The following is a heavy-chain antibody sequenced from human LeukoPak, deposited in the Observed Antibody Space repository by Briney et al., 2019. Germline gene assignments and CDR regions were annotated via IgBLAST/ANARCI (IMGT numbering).Heavy chain of an antibody. D-gene: IGHD5-18*01. V-gene: IGHV4-59*01. CDR2: IYYSGST. CDR1: GGSISSYY. CDR3: ASPLFNTAMLPMDAFNI. Sequence: SETLSLTCTVSGGSISSYYWSWIRQPPGKGLEWIGYIYYSGSTNYNPSLKSRVTISVDTSKNQFSLKLSSVTAADTAVYYCASPLFNTAMLPMDAFNIWAKGQWSPSLQ. J-gene: IGHJ3*02.